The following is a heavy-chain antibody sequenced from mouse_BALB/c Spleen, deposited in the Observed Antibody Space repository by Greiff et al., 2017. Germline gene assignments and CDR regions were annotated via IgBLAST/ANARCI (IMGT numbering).Heavy chain of an antibody. V-gene: IGHV3-1*02. J-gene: IGHJ4*01. CDR3: ARSDYYGSSPYYAMDY. CDR2: IHYSGST. Sequence: DVMLVESGPDLVKPSQSLSLTCTVTGYSITSGYSWHWIRQFPGNKLEWMGYIHYSGSTNYNPSLKSRISITRDTSKNQFFLQLNSVTTEDTATYYCARSDYYGSSPYYAMDYWGQGTSVTVSS. CDR1: GYSITSGYS. D-gene: IGHD1-1*01.